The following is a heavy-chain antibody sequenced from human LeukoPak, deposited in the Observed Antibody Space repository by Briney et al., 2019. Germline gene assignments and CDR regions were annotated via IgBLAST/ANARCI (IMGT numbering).Heavy chain of an antibody. CDR2: VNRDGSET. V-gene: IGHV3-7*03. J-gene: IGHJ6*02. CDR3: ARNNGMDV. CDR1: GFTLSNHW. Sequence: GGALRLSCAASGFTLSNHWMTWVRQVPGRGPEWVANVNRDGSETYYLDSVKGRFTISKDNAKNSLYLQMNSLRAEDTALYHCARNNGMDVWGQGTTVIVSS.